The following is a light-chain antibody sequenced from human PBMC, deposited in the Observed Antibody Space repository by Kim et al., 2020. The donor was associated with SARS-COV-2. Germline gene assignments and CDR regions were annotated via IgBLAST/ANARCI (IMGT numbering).Light chain of an antibody. V-gene: IGKV3-15*01. J-gene: IGKJ4*01. CDR2: GAS. Sequence: EIVMTQSPATLSVSPGERATLSCRTSQSVSISLAWYQQKPGQAPRLLIYGASTRATGIPARFSGSGSGTEFTLTISSLQSEDFAVYTCQHYSTTPLTFGEVTKVKIK. CDR1: QSVSIS. CDR3: QHYSTTPLT.